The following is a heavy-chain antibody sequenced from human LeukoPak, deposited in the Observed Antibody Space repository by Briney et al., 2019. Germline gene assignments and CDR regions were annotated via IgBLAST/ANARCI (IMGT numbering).Heavy chain of an antibody. J-gene: IGHJ4*02. CDR2: IYYSGST. CDR1: GGSISSYY. Sequence: SETLSLTCTVSGGSISSYYWSWIRQPPGKGLEWIGYIYYSGSTNYNPSLKSRVTISVDTSKNQFSLKLSSVTAAGTAVYYCARVGGQQLVQYYFDYWGQGTLVTVSS. V-gene: IGHV4-59*01. CDR3: ARVGGQQLVQYYFDY. D-gene: IGHD6-13*01.